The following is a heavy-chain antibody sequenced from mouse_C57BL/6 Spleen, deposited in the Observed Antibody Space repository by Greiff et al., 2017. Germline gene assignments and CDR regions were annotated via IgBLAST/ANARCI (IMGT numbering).Heavy chain of an antibody. V-gene: IGHV2-3*01. CDR3: AKEGGGIYYGNYYAMDY. J-gene: IGHJ4*01. CDR1: GFSLTSSG. Sequence: VKVVESGPGLVAPSQSLSITCTVSGFSLTSSGVSWVRQPPGKGLEWLGVIWGDGSTNYHSALISRLSSSKDNSKSQVFLKLNSLQTDDTATYYCAKEGGGIYYGNYYAMDYWGQGTSVTVSS. CDR2: IWGDGST. D-gene: IGHD2-1*01.